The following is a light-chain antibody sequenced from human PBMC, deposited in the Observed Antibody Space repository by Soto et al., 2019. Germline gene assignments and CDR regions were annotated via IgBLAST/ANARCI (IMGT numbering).Light chain of an antibody. J-gene: IGKJ5*01. V-gene: IGKV1-33*01. CDR3: QQSYSNPST. Sequence: DIEMTQSPSSLSASLGDRVTTTCQASQDISNYLNWYQQKPGKAPKLLIYDASNLETGVPSRFSGSGSGTDFTFTISSLQPEDFETYYCQQSYSNPSTFGQGTRLEIK. CDR1: QDISNY. CDR2: DAS.